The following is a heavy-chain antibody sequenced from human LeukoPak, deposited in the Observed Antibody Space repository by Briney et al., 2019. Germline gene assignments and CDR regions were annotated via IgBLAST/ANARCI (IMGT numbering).Heavy chain of an antibody. CDR3: ASAFLTGYYRNWFDP. V-gene: IGHV3-23*01. CDR1: GFTFSSYA. CDR2: ISANGVDT. D-gene: IGHD3-9*01. J-gene: IGHJ5*02. Sequence: GGSLRLSCAASGFTFSSYAMSWVRQGPGKGLEWVSTISANGVDTYSADSVKGRFTISRDNSKNTLYLQMNSLRVGDTAVYYCASAFLTGYYRNWFDPWGQGTLVTVSS.